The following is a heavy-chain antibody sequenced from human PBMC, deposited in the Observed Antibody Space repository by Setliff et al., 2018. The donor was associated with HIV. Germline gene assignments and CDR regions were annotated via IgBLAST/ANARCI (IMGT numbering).Heavy chain of an antibody. D-gene: IGHD1-1*01. J-gene: IGHJ5*02. CDR3: ARTSTTTGTTLNWFDP. CDR1: GFTLSTYT. CDR2: ISSNIIYI. V-gene: IGHV3-21*01. Sequence: GGSLRLSCAASGFTLSTYTMSWVRQAPGKGLEWISSISSNIIYIYYADSVRGRFTISRDNAKNSLYLQMNSLRVEDTAVYYCARTSTTTGTTLNWFDPWGQGTLVTVSS.